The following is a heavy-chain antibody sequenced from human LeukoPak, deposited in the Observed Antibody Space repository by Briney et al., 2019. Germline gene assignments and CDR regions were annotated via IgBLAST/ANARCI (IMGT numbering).Heavy chain of an antibody. CDR3: ASGRPYDFWSGSPFDP. V-gene: IGHV1-46*01. Sequence: ASVKVSCKASGYTFTSYYMHWVRQAPGQGLEWMGIINPSGGSTNYAQKFQGGVTITADESTSTAYMELSSLRSEDTAVYYCASGRPYDFWSGSPFDPWGQGTLVTVSS. J-gene: IGHJ5*02. D-gene: IGHD3-3*01. CDR1: GYTFTSYY. CDR2: INPSGGST.